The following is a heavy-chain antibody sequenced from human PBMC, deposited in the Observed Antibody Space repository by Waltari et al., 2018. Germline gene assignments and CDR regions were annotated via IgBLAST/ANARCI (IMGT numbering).Heavy chain of an antibody. J-gene: IGHJ4*02. V-gene: IGHV3-23*01. D-gene: IGHD5-18*01. CDR1: GFIFSRYA. CDR2: VCDSGRCT. Sequence: EVQLLESGGGLVEPGGSLRLSCAASGFIFSRYAMSWVRQAPGKEVGWVSGVCDSGRCTYYADSVKGRFSISRDNSKNTVFLQINSLRAEDTAVYFCATAYSNSCFNHWGQGTLVTVSS. CDR3: ATAYSNSCFNH.